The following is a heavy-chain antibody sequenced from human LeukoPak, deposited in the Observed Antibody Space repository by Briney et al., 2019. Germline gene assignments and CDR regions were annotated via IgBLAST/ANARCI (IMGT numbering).Heavy chain of an antibody. J-gene: IGHJ6*02. CDR3: VKLPGYCSSTSCFPYGMYV. Sequence: GGSLRLSCAASGFPFRSLWMYWVRQAPGKGLEYVSAISSNGGSTYYADSVKGRFTISRDNSKNTLYLQMSSLRAEDTAVYYCVKLPGYCSSTSCFPYGMYVWGQGTTVTVSS. CDR2: ISSNGGST. CDR1: GFPFRSLW. D-gene: IGHD2-2*01. V-gene: IGHV3-64D*09.